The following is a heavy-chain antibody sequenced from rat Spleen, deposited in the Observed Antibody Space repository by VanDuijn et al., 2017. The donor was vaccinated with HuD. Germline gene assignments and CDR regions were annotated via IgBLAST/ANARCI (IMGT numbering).Heavy chain of an antibody. Sequence: EVQLVESGGGLVQPGRSLKLSCAASGFTFSDYTMAWVRQAPGKGLEWIASITNTGGSTFYSDSVKGRFTISRDNAKSTLYLQMDSLRSEDTATYYCTRRGLYWDYFDYWGQGVMVTVSS. CDR1: GFTFSDYT. CDR3: TRRGLYWDYFDY. CDR2: ITNTGGST. D-gene: IGHD1-1*01. J-gene: IGHJ2*01. V-gene: IGHV5-17*01.